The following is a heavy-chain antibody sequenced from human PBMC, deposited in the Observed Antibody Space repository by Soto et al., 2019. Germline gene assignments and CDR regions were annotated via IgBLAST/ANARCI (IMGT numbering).Heavy chain of an antibody. Sequence: QVQLVQSGAEVKKPGSSVKVSCKASGGTFSTYAFIWVRQAPGQGLEWMGGILPVFGTPNYEPNFQGRVTITADESTSTAYKKRSSLRSEDTAIYFCERASMVGEFISYFFDSCGQGTLVIVS. CDR3: ERASMVGEFISYFFDS. D-gene: IGHD3-10*01. CDR1: GGTFSTYA. CDR2: ILPVFGTP. J-gene: IGHJ5*01. V-gene: IGHV1-69*01.